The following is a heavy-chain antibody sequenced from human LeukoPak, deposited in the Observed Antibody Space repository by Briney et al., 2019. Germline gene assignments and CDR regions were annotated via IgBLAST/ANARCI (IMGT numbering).Heavy chain of an antibody. Sequence: ASVKVSCKASGYTFTGYYMHWVRRAPGQGREWMGRINPNSGGTNYTQKFQGRVTVTRDTSISTAYMELSRLTSDDTAVYYCARGAETTTNWFDPWGQGTLVTVSS. CDR3: ARGAETTTNWFDP. CDR1: GYTFTGYY. D-gene: IGHD1-7*01. J-gene: IGHJ5*02. CDR2: INPNSGGT. V-gene: IGHV1-2*06.